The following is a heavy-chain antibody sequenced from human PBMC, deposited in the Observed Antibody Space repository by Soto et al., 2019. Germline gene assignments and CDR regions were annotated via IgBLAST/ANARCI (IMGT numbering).Heavy chain of an antibody. Sequence: EVQLAESGGGMVQPGGSLRLSCVASGLTFSSYDMPWVRQAPGKGLEYVSSISSNGGTTYYGNSVKGRFTISRDNSKNTLYLQMGSLRAEDMAVYYCVRRVSGNYDYWGQGTLVTVSS. CDR1: GLTFSSYD. J-gene: IGHJ4*02. CDR3: VRRVSGNYDY. V-gene: IGHV3-64*01. CDR2: ISSNGGTT. D-gene: IGHD1-7*01.